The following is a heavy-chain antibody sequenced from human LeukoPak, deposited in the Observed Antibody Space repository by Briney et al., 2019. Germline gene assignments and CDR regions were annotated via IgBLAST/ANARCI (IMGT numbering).Heavy chain of an antibody. CDR2: ISSSSSCR. V-gene: IGHV3-21*01. CDR1: GFTFSRYS. CDR3: MSYAGRSDDY. J-gene: IGHJ4*02. Sequence: PGGSLRLSCAASGFTFSRYSMNWVRQAPGKGLEWVSSISSSSSCRYYADSVKGRFTISRDNAKNSLHLQMNSLRAEDTAVYYCMSYAGRSDDYWGQGTLVTVSS. D-gene: IGHD3-16*01.